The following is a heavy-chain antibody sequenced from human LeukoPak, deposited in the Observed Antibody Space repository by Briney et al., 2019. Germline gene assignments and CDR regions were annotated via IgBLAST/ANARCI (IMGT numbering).Heavy chain of an antibody. CDR3: ARRGGAGRSFDY. CDR1: GASVSSGGYY. D-gene: IGHD2-21*01. Sequence: SETLSLTCTVSGASVSSGGYYWSWIRQPPGKGLEWIGNIYYSGSTNYNPSLKSRVTISVDTSKNQFSLKVSSVTAADTAVYYCARRGGAGRSFDYWGQGTLVTVAS. J-gene: IGHJ4*02. CDR2: IYYSGST. V-gene: IGHV4-61*08.